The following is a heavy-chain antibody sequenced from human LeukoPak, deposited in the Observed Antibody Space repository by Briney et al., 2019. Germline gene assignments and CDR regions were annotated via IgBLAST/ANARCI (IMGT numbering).Heavy chain of an antibody. CDR3: ALIAAAGRIY. D-gene: IGHD6-13*01. Sequence: PGGSLRLSCAASRFTFNSFVMSWVRQAPGKGLEWVSSISAGGGSTFYADSVKGRFTISRDNSKNTLFLQMYGLRAEDTALYYCALIAAAGRIYWGQGTLVTVSS. CDR2: ISAGGGST. J-gene: IGHJ4*02. V-gene: IGHV3-23*01. CDR1: RFTFNSFV.